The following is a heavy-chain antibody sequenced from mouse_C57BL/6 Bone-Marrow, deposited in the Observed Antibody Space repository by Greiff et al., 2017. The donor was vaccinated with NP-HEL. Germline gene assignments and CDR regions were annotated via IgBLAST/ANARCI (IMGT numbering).Heavy chain of an antibody. V-gene: IGHV1-19*01. Sequence: VQLQQSGPVLVKPGASVKMSCKASGYTFTDYYMNWVKQSHGKSLEWIGVINPYNGGTSYNQKFKGKATLTVDKSSSTAYMELNSLTSEYSAVYYCARDYYGSSYGGFAYWGQGTLVTVSA. CDR1: GYTFTDYY. D-gene: IGHD1-1*01. CDR3: ARDYYGSSYGGFAY. J-gene: IGHJ3*01. CDR2: INPYNGGT.